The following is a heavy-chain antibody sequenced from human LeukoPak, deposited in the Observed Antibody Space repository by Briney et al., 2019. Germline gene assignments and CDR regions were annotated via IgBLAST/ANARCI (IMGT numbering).Heavy chain of an antibody. Sequence: GGSLRLSCAASGFTFSSYGMHWVRQAPGKGVEWVAVISYDGSNKYYADSVKGRFTISRDNSKNTLYLQMNSLRAEDTAVYYCAKESKKWLRLGIVAAGPFDYWGQGTLVTVSS. D-gene: IGHD6-13*01. CDR2: ISYDGSNK. CDR3: AKESKKWLRLGIVAAGPFDY. V-gene: IGHV3-30*18. J-gene: IGHJ4*02. CDR1: GFTFSSYG.